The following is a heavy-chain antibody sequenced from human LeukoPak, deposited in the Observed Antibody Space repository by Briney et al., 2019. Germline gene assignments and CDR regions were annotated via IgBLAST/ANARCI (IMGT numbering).Heavy chain of an antibody. CDR2: IKQDGSEK. Sequence: GGSLRLSCAASGFTFSSYWMSWVRQAPGKGLEWVANIKQDGSEKYYVDSVKGRFTISRDNAKNSLYLQMNSLRAEDTAVYYCARVTGPTSTVVRGVIIPAFDYWGQGTLVTVSS. V-gene: IGHV3-7*01. D-gene: IGHD3-10*01. J-gene: IGHJ4*02. CDR3: ARVTGPTSTVVRGVIIPAFDY. CDR1: GFTFSSYW.